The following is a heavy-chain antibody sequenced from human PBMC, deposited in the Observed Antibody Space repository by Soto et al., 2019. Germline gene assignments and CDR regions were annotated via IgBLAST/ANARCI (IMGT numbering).Heavy chain of an antibody. CDR1: GFTFSSYS. J-gene: IGHJ4*02. Sequence: GGSLRLSCAASGFTFSSYSMNWVRQAPGKGLEWVSSISSSSSYIYYADSVKGRFTTSRDNAKNSLYLQMNSLRAEDTAVYYCARDFPNSGSYPFDYWGQGTLVTVSS. CDR3: ARDFPNSGSYPFDY. D-gene: IGHD1-26*01. V-gene: IGHV3-21*01. CDR2: ISSSSSYI.